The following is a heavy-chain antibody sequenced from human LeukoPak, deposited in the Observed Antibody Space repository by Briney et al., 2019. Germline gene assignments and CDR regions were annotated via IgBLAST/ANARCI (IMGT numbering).Heavy chain of an antibody. D-gene: IGHD6-13*01. J-gene: IGHJ3*02. CDR3: ARDQNPGIAAAGIGDDAFDI. CDR2: FDPEDGET. Sequence: ASVKVSCKVSGYSLTELSMHWVRQAFGKRLEWMGGFDPEDGETIYAQKFQGRVTMTEDTSTDTAYMELSNLRSEDTAVYYCARDQNPGIAAAGIGDDAFDIWGQGTMVTVSS. V-gene: IGHV1-24*01. CDR1: GYSLTELS.